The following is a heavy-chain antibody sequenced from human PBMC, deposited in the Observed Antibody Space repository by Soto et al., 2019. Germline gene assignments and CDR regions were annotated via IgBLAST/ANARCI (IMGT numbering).Heavy chain of an antibody. CDR1: GDSVSSGSHF. J-gene: IGHJ4*02. D-gene: IGHD1-26*01. Sequence: PSETLSLTCTVSGDSVSSGSHFWSWIRQHPGKGLEWIGYISFSGTTYYNPSLKSRLTISIDTSKNQFSLKLASMTAADSAFYYCERGRQIIGAKNFFDYWGQGTLVTVSS. CDR2: ISFSGTT. V-gene: IGHV4-31*03. CDR3: ERGRQIIGAKNFFDY.